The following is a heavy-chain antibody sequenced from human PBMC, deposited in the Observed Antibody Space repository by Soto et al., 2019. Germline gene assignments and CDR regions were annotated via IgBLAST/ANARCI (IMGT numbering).Heavy chain of an antibody. CDR1: GASISRYY. Sequence: PSETLSLTCTVSGASISRYYWSWIRQSPGKGLEWIGYLYNTRSTIYNPSLNSRVTISVDTSKNRFSLKLISVTTADAAVYFCAREGNLGRWIQPLDSWGQGTLVTVSS. V-gene: IGHV4-59*01. D-gene: IGHD2-2*03. CDR2: LYNTRST. CDR3: AREGNLGRWIQPLDS. J-gene: IGHJ4*02.